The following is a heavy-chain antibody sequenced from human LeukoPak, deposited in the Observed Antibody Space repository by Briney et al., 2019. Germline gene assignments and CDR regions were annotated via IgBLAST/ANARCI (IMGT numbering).Heavy chain of an antibody. J-gene: IGHJ4*02. CDR1: GGSISSYY. CDR3: ARGQGYCSGGSCFFDY. D-gene: IGHD2-15*01. Sequence: SETLSLTCTVSGGSISSYYWSWIRQPPGKGLEWIGYIYYSGSTYYNPSLKSRVTISVDTSKNQFSLKLSSVTAADTAVYYCARGQGYCSGGSCFFDYWSQGTLVTVSS. V-gene: IGHV4-59*12. CDR2: IYYSGST.